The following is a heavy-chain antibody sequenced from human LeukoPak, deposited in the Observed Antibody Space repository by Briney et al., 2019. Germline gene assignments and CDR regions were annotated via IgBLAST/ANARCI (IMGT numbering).Heavy chain of an antibody. CDR1: GFTLSNYW. CDR3: ARDPYSSTWSYGMDI. D-gene: IGHD6-13*01. J-gene: IGHJ6*02. V-gene: IGHV3-7*05. Sequence: PGGSLRLSCTASGFTLSNYWMSWVRQTPEKGLEWVANIKQDESEKVYVDSVKGRFTISRDNAKSSLYLQMSGLRADHTAVYYCARDPYSSTWSYGMDIWGQGTTVTASS. CDR2: IKQDESEK.